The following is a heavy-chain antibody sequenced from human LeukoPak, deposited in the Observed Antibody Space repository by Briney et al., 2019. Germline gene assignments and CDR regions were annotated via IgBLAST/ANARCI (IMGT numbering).Heavy chain of an antibody. CDR2: IYSSGST. V-gene: IGHV3-53*01. Sequence: TGGSLRLSCAVSGFTVSSNYMSWVRQAPGKGLEWVSVIYSSGSTYYADSVKGRFTISRDSSKNTLYLQMNSLRAEDTAVYYCARDRGLYYYNSRGYYHDYWGQGTLVTVSS. CDR1: GFTVSSNY. CDR3: ARDRGLYYYNSRGYYHDY. J-gene: IGHJ4*02. D-gene: IGHD3-22*01.